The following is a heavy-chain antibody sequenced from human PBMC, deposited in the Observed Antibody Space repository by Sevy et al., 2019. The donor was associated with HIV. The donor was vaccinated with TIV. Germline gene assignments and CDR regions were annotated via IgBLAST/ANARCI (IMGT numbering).Heavy chain of an antibody. CDR1: GYTFTSYD. Sequence: ASVKVSCKASGYTFTSYDINWVRQATGQGLEWMGWMNPNSGNTGYAQKFQGRVTMTRNTSISTAYMELSSLRSEDTAGYYWARSRTGGYYYYGMDVWGQGTTVTVSS. J-gene: IGHJ6*02. CDR3: ARSRTGGYYYYGMDV. CDR2: MNPNSGNT. D-gene: IGHD3-10*01. V-gene: IGHV1-8*01.